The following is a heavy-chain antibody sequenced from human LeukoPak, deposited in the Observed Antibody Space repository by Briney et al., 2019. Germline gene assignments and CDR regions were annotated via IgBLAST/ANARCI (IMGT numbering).Heavy chain of an antibody. CDR2: IYYSGST. V-gene: IGHV4-59*01. Sequence: PSETLSLTCTVSGGSISSYYWSWIRQPPGKGLEWIGYIYYSGSTNYNPSLKSRVTISVDTSKNQFSLKLSSVTAADTAVYYCARDQREAMVRGVTIPHWFDPWGQGTLVTVSS. CDR1: GGSISSYY. J-gene: IGHJ5*02. CDR3: ARDQREAMVRGVTIPHWFDP. D-gene: IGHD3-10*01.